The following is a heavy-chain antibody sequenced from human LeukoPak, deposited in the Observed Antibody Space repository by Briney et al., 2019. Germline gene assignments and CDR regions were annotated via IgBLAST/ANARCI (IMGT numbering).Heavy chain of an antibody. V-gene: IGHV3-11*01. CDR1: GFTFSDYY. D-gene: IGHD5-24*01. CDR2: ISSSGSTI. CDR3: ARDTRTLQYYYYYYMDV. J-gene: IGHJ6*03. Sequence: PGGSLRLSCAASGFTFSDYYMSWIRQAPGKGLEWVSYISSSGSTIYYADSVKGRFTISRDNAKNSLYLQMNSLRAEDTALYYCARDTRTLQYYYYYYMDVWGKGTTVTVSS.